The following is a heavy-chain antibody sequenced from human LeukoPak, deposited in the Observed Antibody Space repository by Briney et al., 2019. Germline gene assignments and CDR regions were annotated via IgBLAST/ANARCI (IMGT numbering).Heavy chain of an antibody. J-gene: IGHJ6*03. CDR2: ISAYNGNT. CDR1: GYTFTSYG. D-gene: IGHD6-6*01. CDR3: ARAGAARLAHHYYYYYMDV. V-gene: IGHV1-18*01. Sequence: GASVKVSCKASGYTFTSYGISWVRQAPGQGLEWMGWISAYNGNTNYAQKLQGRVTMTTDTSTSTAYMELRSLRSDDTAVYYCARAGAARLAHHYYYYYMDVWGKGTTVTVSS.